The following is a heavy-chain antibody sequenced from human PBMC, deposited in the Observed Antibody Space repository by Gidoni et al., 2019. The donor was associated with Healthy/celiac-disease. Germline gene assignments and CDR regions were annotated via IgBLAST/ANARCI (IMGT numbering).Heavy chain of an antibody. D-gene: IGHD4-17*01. CDR1: GFTFSNAW. J-gene: IGHJ4*02. V-gene: IGHV3-15*01. CDR2: IKSKTDGGTT. Sequence: GLVKPGGSLRLSCAASGFTFSNAWMSWVRQAPGKGLEWVGRIKSKTDGGTTDYAAPVKGRFTSSRDDSKNTLYLQMNSLKTEDTAVYYCTTDDYGDLAYYWGQGTLVTVSS. CDR3: TTDDYGDLAYY.